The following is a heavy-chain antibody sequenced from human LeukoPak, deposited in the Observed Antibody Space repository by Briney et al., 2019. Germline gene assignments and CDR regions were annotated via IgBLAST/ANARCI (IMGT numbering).Heavy chain of an antibody. Sequence: GGSLRLSCAASGFTFSSYWMSWVRQAPGKGLEWVANIKQDGSEKYYVDSVKGRFTISRDNAKNSLYLQMNSLRAEDTAVYYCAKDRDPQRTPYYFDYWGQGTLVTVSS. V-gene: IGHV3-7*01. J-gene: IGHJ4*02. CDR1: GFTFSSYW. D-gene: IGHD1/OR15-1a*01. CDR2: IKQDGSEK. CDR3: AKDRDPQRTPYYFDY.